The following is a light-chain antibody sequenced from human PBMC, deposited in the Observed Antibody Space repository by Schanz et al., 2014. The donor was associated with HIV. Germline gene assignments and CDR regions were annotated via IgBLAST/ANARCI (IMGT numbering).Light chain of an antibody. Sequence: QSALTQPASLSGSPGQSITISCTGTSSDVGGYNYVSWYQQHPGKAPKLIIYDVNHRPSGVSNRFSGSKSGNTASLTISGLQAEDEADYYCCSYAATSNVLFGGGTKLTVL. CDR3: CSYAATSNVL. J-gene: IGLJ3*02. CDR1: SSDVGGYNY. CDR2: DVN. V-gene: IGLV2-14*01.